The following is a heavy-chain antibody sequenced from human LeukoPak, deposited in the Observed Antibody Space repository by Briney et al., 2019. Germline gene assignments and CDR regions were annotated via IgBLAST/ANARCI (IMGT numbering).Heavy chain of an antibody. V-gene: IGHV4-4*07. Sequence: SETLSLTCTVSGGSISSYHWSWIRQPAGKGLEWIGRIYTSGSTNYNPSLKSRVTMSVDTSKNQFSLKLSSVTAADTAVYYCARSGSYYVYAFDIWGQGTMVTVSS. CDR2: IYTSGST. J-gene: IGHJ3*02. D-gene: IGHD1-26*01. CDR3: ARSGSYYVYAFDI. CDR1: GGSISSYH.